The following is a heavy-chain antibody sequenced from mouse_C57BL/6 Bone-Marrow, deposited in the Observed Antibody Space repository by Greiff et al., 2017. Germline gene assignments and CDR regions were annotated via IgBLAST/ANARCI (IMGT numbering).Heavy chain of an antibody. J-gene: IGHJ1*03. V-gene: IGHV1-54*01. CDR3: ARKHWYFDV. Sequence: QVQLKESGAELVRPGTSVKVSCKASGYAFTNYLIEWVKQRPGQGLEWIGVINPGSGGTNYNEKFKGKATLTADKSSSTAYMQLSSLTSEDSAVYFCARKHWYFDVWGTGTTVTVSS. CDR1: GYAFTNYL. CDR2: INPGSGGT.